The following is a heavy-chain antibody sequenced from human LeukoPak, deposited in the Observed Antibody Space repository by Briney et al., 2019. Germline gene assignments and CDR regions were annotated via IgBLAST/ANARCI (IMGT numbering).Heavy chain of an antibody. V-gene: IGHV1-69*06. J-gene: IGHJ5*02. CDR3: ARGKVGATIWFDP. D-gene: IGHD1-26*01. CDR1: GGTFSSYA. CDR2: IIPIFGTA. Sequence: SVKVSCKASGGTFSSYAISWVRQAPGQGLEWMEGIIPIFGTANYAQKFQGRVTITADKSTSTAYMELSSLRSEDTAVYYCARGKVGATIWFDPWGQGTLVTVSS.